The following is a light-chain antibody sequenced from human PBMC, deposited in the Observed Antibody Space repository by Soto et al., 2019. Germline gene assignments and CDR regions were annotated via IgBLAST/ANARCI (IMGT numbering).Light chain of an antibody. Sequence: EIVMTQSPATLSVSPGERATLSCRASQSVSSNLAWYQQKFGQAPRLLIYGASTRATGIPARFSGSGSGTEFTLTISSLQSEDLAVYYCQQYNNWPRMFGQGTKVDIK. CDR3: QQYNNWPRM. J-gene: IGKJ1*01. CDR2: GAS. CDR1: QSVSSN. V-gene: IGKV3-15*01.